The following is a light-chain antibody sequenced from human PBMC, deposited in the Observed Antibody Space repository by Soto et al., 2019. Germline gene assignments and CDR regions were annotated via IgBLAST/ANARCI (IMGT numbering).Light chain of an antibody. CDR1: QSVSSN. Sequence: EIVMTQSPATLSVSPGETATLSCRASQSVSSNLAWYQHKPGQAPSLLIYGASSRATGIPARFSGSGSGTEFTLTIFSLQSGDFAVYYCHQYETWPRTCGQGTKVDIK. J-gene: IGKJ1*01. CDR3: HQYETWPRT. V-gene: IGKV3-15*01. CDR2: GAS.